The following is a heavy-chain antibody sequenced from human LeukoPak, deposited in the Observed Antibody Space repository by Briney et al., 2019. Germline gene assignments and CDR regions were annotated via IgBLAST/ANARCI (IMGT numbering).Heavy chain of an antibody. J-gene: IGHJ3*02. CDR2: IKQDGSEK. CDR3: ARDLVVAAVIDPGAFDI. V-gene: IGHV3-7*01. D-gene: IGHD2-2*01. Sequence: GGSLRLSCAASGFNFSSYWMSWVRQAPGKGLEWVVNIKQDGSEKYYVDSVKGRFTISRDNAKKSLYLQMNSLRAEDTAMYYCARDLVVAAVIDPGAFDIWGQGTMVTVSS. CDR1: GFNFSSYW.